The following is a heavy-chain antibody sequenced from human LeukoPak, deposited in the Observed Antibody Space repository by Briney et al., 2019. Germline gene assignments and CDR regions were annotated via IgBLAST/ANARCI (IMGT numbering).Heavy chain of an antibody. CDR1: GDAITGSTYY. J-gene: IGHJ4*02. V-gene: IGHV4-39*01. Sequence: SETLSLTCTVSGDAITGSTYYWGWIRQPPGKGLEWIGSMYYSGSTYSNPSLKGRVTIAADTSKNQFSLKLSSVTAADTATYYCARQYYDRTGYYYFDHWTQGTLVTVSS. CDR2: MYYSGST. D-gene: IGHD3-22*01. CDR3: ARQYYDRTGYYYFDH.